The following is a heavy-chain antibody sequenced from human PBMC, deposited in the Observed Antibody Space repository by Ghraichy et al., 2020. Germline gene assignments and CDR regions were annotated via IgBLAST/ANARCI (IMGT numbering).Heavy chain of an antibody. CDR1: GFTSTSYT. V-gene: IGHV3-23*01. CDR3: ARGCRCSRCLTSWYNP. J-gene: IGHJ5*02. CDR2: IGGVDDT. Sequence: GGSLRLTCATSGFTSTSYTMTWIRQAPGKGLEWVSGIGGVDDTYYADSVRGRFTISRDNSKNTLFLQMNSLRVEDTAVYYCARGCRCSRCLTSWYNPWGQGTLFTVSS. D-gene: IGHD2-2*01.